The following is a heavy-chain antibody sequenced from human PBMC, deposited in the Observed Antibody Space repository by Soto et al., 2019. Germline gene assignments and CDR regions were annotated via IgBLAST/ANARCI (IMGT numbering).Heavy chain of an antibody. J-gene: IGHJ4*02. D-gene: IGHD5-18*01. V-gene: IGHV3-30*18. CDR1: GFTFSTYG. CDR3: AKGFSYSLIDY. CDR2: ISYDGSNK. Sequence: QVQLVESGGGVVQPGRSLRLSCAASGFTFSTYGMHWVRQAPGKGLEWVAVISYDGSNKYYADSVKGRFTISRDNSKNTLYLKMSRLRAEDTAVYYCAKGFSYSLIDYWSQGTLVTVSS.